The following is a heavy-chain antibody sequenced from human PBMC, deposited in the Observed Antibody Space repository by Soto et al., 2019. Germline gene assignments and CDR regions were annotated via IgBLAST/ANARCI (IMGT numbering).Heavy chain of an antibody. CDR2: IFYTGTT. CDR1: GYSISSDNW. V-gene: IGHV4-28*01. D-gene: IGHD1-1*01. Sequence: SETLTLTCAVPGYSISSDNWWGWIRQPPGKGLEWIGYIFYTGTTYYNLSLKSRVTMSVDTAKDQFSLKLSSVTAADTAVYYCARTSRFKPGQLAYWGQGTLVTVSA. CDR3: ARTSRFKPGQLAY. J-gene: IGHJ4*02.